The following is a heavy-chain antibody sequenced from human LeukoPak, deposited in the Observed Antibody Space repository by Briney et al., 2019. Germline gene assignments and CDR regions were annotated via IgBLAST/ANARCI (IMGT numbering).Heavy chain of an antibody. V-gene: IGHV4-39*07. CDR2: IYYSGNT. J-gene: IGHJ6*03. D-gene: IGHD3-3*01. CDR1: GGSISSSSYY. Sequence: SETLSLTCTVSGGSISSSSYYWGWIRQPPGKGLEWIGNIYYSGNTYYNPSLKSRVTISVDTSKNQFSLKLSSVTAADTAVYYCARTTYYDFWSGFYYYMDVWGKGTTVTVSS. CDR3: ARTTYYDFWSGFYYYMDV.